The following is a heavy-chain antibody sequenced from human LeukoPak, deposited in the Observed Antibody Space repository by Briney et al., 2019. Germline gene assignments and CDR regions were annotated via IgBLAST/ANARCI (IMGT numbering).Heavy chain of an antibody. Sequence: GASGKLSCKVSGYALSESSMHWVRQGPGKGHGWRGGFDPEDDERVYAQMWQGRGTMTAATSTDTAYMELSSLRSEDTAVYFCATGRPGSLLDYWGQGTVVTVSS. V-gene: IGHV1-24*01. CDR3: ATGRPGSLLDY. CDR2: FDPEDDER. CDR1: GYALSESS. J-gene: IGHJ4*02. D-gene: IGHD1-1*01.